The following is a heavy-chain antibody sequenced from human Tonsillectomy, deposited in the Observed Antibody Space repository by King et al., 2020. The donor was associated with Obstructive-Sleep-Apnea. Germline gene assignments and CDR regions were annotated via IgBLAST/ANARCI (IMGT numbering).Heavy chain of an antibody. CDR2: ISWNRGSI. CDR1: GFTFDDYA. Sequence: DVQLVDSGGGLVQPGRSLRLSCAASGFTFDDYAMHWVRQAPGKGLEWVSGISWNRGSIGYADSVKGRFTISRDNAKNSLYLQMNSLRAEDTALYYCAKDVVVAASYAFDIWGQGTMVTVSS. CDR3: AKDVVVAASYAFDI. D-gene: IGHD2-15*01. V-gene: IGHV3-9*01. J-gene: IGHJ3*02.